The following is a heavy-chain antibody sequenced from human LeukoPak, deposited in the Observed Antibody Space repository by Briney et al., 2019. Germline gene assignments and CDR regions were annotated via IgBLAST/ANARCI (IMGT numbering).Heavy chain of an antibody. J-gene: IGHJ3*02. D-gene: IGHD1-26*01. CDR2: INVVNGDT. CDR1: GYTFSNYA. Sequence: GASVKVSCKASGYTFSNYAIHWVRQAPGQRLEWMGWINVVNGDTKYSQKFQGRVTIIWDTSASTAYMELSSLRSEDTAIYYCVRDGYSYGRKDAFDIWGQGTMVTVSS. V-gene: IGHV1-3*01. CDR3: VRDGYSYGRKDAFDI.